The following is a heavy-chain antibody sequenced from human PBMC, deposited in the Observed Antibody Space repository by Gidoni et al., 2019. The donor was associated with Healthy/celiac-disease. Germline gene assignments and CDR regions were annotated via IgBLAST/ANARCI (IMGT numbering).Heavy chain of an antibody. CDR2: IYYSGST. D-gene: IGHD6-13*01. J-gene: IGHJ5*02. CDR1: GGSISSYY. CDR3: ARGSIAAAGFWFDP. Sequence: TLSLTCTVSGGSISSYYWSWIRQPPGKGLEWIGYIYYSGSTNYNPSLKSRVTISVDTSKNQFSLKLSSVTAADTAVYYCARGSIAAAGFWFDPWGQGTLVTVSS. V-gene: IGHV4-59*01.